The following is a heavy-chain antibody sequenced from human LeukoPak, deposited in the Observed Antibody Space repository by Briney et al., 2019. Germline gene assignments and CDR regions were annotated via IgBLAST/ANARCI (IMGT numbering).Heavy chain of an antibody. D-gene: IGHD3-3*01. CDR1: GFTFSDYY. CDR2: ISSSSSYT. Sequence: GGSLRLSCAASGFTFSDYYMSWIRQAPGKGLEWVSYISSSSSYTNYADSVEGRFTISRDNARNSLYLQMNSLRAEDTAVYYCARGRAGRFLEWYTYYYYYYGMDVWGQGTTVTVSS. J-gene: IGHJ6*02. CDR3: ARGRAGRFLEWYTYYYYYYGMDV. V-gene: IGHV3-11*06.